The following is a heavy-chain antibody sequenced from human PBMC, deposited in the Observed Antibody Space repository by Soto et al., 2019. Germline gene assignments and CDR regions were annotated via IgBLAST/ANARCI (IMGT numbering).Heavy chain of an antibody. V-gene: IGHV4-39*07. Sequence: PSETLSLTCSASGGSMRSEGYYWSWIRQHPGKGLEWIGSMYYSGTTYYNPSLKSRVAISVDTSKNQLSLKLRAVTAADTAVYYCARDWSRDGYTGGYFDYWGQGALVTVSS. J-gene: IGHJ4*02. CDR2: MYYSGTT. D-gene: IGHD5-12*01. CDR1: GGSMRSEGYY. CDR3: ARDWSRDGYTGGYFDY.